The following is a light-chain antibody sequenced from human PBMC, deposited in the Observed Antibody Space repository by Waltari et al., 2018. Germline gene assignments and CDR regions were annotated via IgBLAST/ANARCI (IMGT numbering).Light chain of an antibody. CDR3: CSYAGSAISV. CDR1: SSDIGNYNL. J-gene: IGLJ3*02. CDR2: DVN. V-gene: IGLV2-23*02. Sequence: QSALTQTPTVSGSPGQSITISCSGTSSDIGNYNLVSWYQQHPGKAPTLMIYDVNKRPSGVSTRFSGSKSGNTAFLTISGLQTADEADYYCCSYAGSAISVFGGGTKPTVL.